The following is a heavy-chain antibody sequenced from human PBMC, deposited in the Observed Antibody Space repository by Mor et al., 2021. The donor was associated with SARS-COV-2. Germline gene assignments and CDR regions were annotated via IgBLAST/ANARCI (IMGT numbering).Heavy chain of an antibody. CDR3: ARSEVVPSYYFDY. Sequence: PSLKSRVTISADTSKNQFSLKLSSVTAADTAVYYCARSEVVPSYYFDYWGQGTLVTVSS. J-gene: IGHJ4*02. D-gene: IGHD2-2*01. V-gene: IGHV4-34*01.